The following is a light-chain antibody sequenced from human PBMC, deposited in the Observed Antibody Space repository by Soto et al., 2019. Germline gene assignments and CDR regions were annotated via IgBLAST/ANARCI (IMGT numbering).Light chain of an antibody. CDR2: DVS. J-gene: IGLJ1*01. CDR1: SSDVGGYNY. CDR3: SSYTSSSTLYV. Sequence: QSALTQPASVSGSPGQSITISCTGTSSDVGGYNYVSWNQQHPGKAPKFMIYDVSNRPSGVSNRFSGSKSGNTASLTISGLQAEDEADYYCSSYTSSSTLYVFGTGTKVTVL. V-gene: IGLV2-14*01.